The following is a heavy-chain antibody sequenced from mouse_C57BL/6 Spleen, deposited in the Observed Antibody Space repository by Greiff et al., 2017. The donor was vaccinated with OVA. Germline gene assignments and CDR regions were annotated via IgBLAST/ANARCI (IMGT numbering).Heavy chain of an antibody. CDR2: ISSGSSTI. D-gene: IGHD1-1*01. CDR3: ARPLWGDTASSFAY. J-gene: IGHJ3*01. V-gene: IGHV5-17*01. Sequence: EVQRVESGGGLVKPGGSLKLSCAASGFTFSDYGMHWVRQAPEKGLEWVAYISSGSSTIYYADTVKGRFTISRDNAKNTLFLQMTSLRSEDTAMYYCARPLWGDTASSFAYWGQGTLVTVSA. CDR1: GFTFSDYG.